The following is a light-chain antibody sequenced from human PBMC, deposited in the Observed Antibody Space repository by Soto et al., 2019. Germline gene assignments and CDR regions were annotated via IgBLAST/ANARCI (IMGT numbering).Light chain of an antibody. Sequence: QSALTQPASVSGSPGQSITISCTGTSSDIGAYNFVSWYQQHPGKAPKLMLYDVNIRPSGVSNRFSGSKSGNTASLTISGLQAEDEADYYCTSWTTSTTMIFGGGNQLT. CDR2: DVN. CDR3: TSWTTSTTMI. V-gene: IGLV2-14*03. J-gene: IGLJ2*01. CDR1: SSDIGAYNF.